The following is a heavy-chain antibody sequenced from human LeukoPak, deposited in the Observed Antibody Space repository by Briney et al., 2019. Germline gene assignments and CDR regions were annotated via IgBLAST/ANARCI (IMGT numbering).Heavy chain of an antibody. D-gene: IGHD5-24*01. Sequence: SQTLSLTCTVFGDSISSGSYFWSWIRQPAGKGLEWIGRIYITGSTSHNPSLKSRVSISLDTSKNQFSPKLSSVTAADTAVYYCARDREMATTSFDYWGQGTLVTVSS. V-gene: IGHV4-61*02. J-gene: IGHJ4*02. CDR2: IYITGST. CDR3: ARDREMATTSFDY. CDR1: GDSISSGSYF.